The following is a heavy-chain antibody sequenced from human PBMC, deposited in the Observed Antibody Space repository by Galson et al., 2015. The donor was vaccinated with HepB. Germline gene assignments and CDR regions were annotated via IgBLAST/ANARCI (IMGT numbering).Heavy chain of an antibody. Sequence: SVKVSCKASGGTFSSYAISWVRQAPGQGLEWMGGIIPIFGTANYAQKFQGRVTITADESTSTAYMELSSLRSEDTAVYYCARAFSSGWYPAYYFDYWGQGTLVAVSS. CDR3: ARAFSSGWYPAYYFDY. CDR2: IIPIFGTA. V-gene: IGHV1-69*13. CDR1: GGTFSSYA. D-gene: IGHD6-19*01. J-gene: IGHJ4*02.